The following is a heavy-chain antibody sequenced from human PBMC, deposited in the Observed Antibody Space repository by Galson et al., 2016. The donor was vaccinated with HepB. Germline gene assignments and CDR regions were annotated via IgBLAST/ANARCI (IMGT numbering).Heavy chain of an antibody. CDR1: GFTFSSYW. V-gene: IGHV3-7*03. D-gene: IGHD6-13*01. Sequence: LRLSCAASGFTFSSYWMSWVRQAPGRWLEWVANIRHDGSEKYYVDSVKGRFTISRDNAKNSLFLQMSSLRAEDTAVYYCARSRLAAAFDPWGQGTLVTVSS. J-gene: IGHJ5*02. CDR2: IRHDGSEK. CDR3: ARSRLAAAFDP.